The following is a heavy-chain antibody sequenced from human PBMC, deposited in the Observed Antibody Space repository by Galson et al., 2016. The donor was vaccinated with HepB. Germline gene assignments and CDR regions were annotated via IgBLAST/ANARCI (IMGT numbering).Heavy chain of an antibody. Sequence: SLRLSCAASGLTVTGSYMTWVRQAPGRGLEWVSAIYSAGATYHAESVKGRFTISRDSSKNTLFLQMNSLRAGDTAVYYCVRGAARPGDWYFDLWGRGTLVTVSS. CDR2: IYSAGAT. J-gene: IGHJ2*01. CDR3: VRGAARPGDWYFDL. V-gene: IGHV3-66*01. CDR1: GLTVTGSY. D-gene: IGHD6-6*01.